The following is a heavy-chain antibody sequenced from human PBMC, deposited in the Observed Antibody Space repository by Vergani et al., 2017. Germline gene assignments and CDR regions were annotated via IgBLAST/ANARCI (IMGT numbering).Heavy chain of an antibody. CDR1: GGSISSYY. D-gene: IGHD1-26*01. V-gene: IGHV4-59*01. Sequence: QVQLQESGPGLVKPSETLSLTCTVSGGSISSYYWSWIRQPPGKGLEWIGYIYYSGSTDYNPSLKSRVTISVDTSTNQFSLKLSSVTAADTAVYCCARGKDSGSYFDYWGQGTLVTVSS. CDR2: IYYSGST. CDR3: ARGKDSGSYFDY. J-gene: IGHJ4*02.